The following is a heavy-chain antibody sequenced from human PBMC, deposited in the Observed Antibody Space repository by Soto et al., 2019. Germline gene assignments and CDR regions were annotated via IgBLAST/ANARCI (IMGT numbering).Heavy chain of an antibody. CDR1: GYTFTSYG. CDR2: ISAYNGNT. CDR3: ARYVGLDWFPTLTDYSAYGMDV. D-gene: IGHD3-3*01. Sequence: QVQLVQSGAEVKKPGASVKVSCKASGYTFTSYGISWVRQAPGQGLEWMGWISAYNGNTNYAQKLRGRVTMTTDTHTRKADMDLRSLRSDDTAVYYCARYVGLDWFPTLTDYSAYGMDVWGQGTTVTVSS. J-gene: IGHJ6*02. V-gene: IGHV1-18*01.